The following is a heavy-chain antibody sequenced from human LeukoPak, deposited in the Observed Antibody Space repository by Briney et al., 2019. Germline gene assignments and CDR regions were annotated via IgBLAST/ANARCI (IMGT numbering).Heavy chain of an antibody. CDR1: GGSISSSSYY. J-gene: IGHJ4*02. CDR2: IYYSGST. D-gene: IGHD5-18*01. Sequence: SETLSLTCTVSGGSISSSSYYWGWIRQPPGKGLEWIGSIYYSGSTTHNPSLKSRVTMSVDTPKNQFSLKLSSVTAADTAAYYCARDKQPGDNWGQGILVTVSS. CDR3: ARDKQPGDN. V-gene: IGHV4-39*07.